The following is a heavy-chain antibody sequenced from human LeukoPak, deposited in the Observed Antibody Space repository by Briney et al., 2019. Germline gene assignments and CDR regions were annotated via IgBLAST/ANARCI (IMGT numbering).Heavy chain of an antibody. V-gene: IGHV1-46*01. CDR1: GYTFTNYY. CDR3: ARGADILTGPTDFYYYAMDV. Sequence: ASVTVSCKASGYTFTNYYIHWVRQAPGQGLEWMGVINPGGGSTSYTQNFQGRVAMTRDTSTSTVYMDLISLRSEDTALYYCARGADILTGPTDFYYYAMDVWGQGTTVTVSS. J-gene: IGHJ6*02. CDR2: INPGGGST. D-gene: IGHD3-9*01.